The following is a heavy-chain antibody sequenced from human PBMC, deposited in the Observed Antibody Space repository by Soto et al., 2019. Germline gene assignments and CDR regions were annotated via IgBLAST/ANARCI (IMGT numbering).Heavy chain of an antibody. CDR2: IIPIFGTA. D-gene: IGHD3-16*02. CDR1: GGTFSSYA. CDR3: ARGAFTFGGVSVRGWCDR. V-gene: IGHV1-69*13. J-gene: IGHJ6*04. Sequence: SVKLSCKASGGTFSSYAISWVRQAPGQGLEWMGGIIPIFGTANYAKKFQGRVTITADESTSTAYMELSSLRSEDTAVYYCARGAFTFGGVSVRGWCDRRGKRNIVSVSS.